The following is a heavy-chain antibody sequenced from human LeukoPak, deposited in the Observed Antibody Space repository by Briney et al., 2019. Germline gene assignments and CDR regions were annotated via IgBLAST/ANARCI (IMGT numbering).Heavy chain of an antibody. V-gene: IGHV4-39*07. Sequence: SETLSLTCTVSGGSISSSSYYWGWIRQPPGKGLEWIGSIHYSGSTYYNPSLKSRVTISVDTSKNQFSLKLSSVTAADTAVYYCAALSDSSGYSNHYWGQGTLVTVSS. CDR3: AALSDSSGYSNHY. D-gene: IGHD3-22*01. CDR1: GGSISSSSYY. J-gene: IGHJ4*02. CDR2: IHYSGST.